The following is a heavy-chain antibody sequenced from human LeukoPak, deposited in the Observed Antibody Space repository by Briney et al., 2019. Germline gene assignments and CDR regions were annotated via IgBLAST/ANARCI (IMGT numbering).Heavy chain of an antibody. D-gene: IGHD6-13*01. CDR1: GFTFSTYT. CDR3: ARGDSSSWSYYYYYGMDV. CDR2: ISGSNIYI. Sequence: GGSLRLSCAASGFTFSTYTMNWVRQAPGKGLEWVSSISGSNIYINYADSVKGRFTISRDNSKNTLYLQMNSLRAVATAVYYCARGDSSSWSYYYYYGMDVWGQGTTVTVSS. J-gene: IGHJ6*02. V-gene: IGHV3-21*01.